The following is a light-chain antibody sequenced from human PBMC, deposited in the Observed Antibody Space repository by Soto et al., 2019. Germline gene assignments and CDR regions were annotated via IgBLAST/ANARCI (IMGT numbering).Light chain of an antibody. CDR2: DVS. V-gene: IGLV2-14*01. CDR3: NSYTTSSIYV. J-gene: IGLJ1*01. Sequence: QSVLTQPASVSGYPGQSITISCTGTSSDVGAYNYVSWYQQHPGKAPKLIIYDVSNRPSGVSDRFSGSKSGNTASLTISGPQAEDGAVYSSNSYTTSSIYVLETGTRVTVL. CDR1: SSDVGAYNY.